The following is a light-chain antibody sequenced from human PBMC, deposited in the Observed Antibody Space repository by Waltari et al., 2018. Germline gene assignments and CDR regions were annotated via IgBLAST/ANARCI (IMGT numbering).Light chain of an antibody. Sequence: QSVLTQPPSVSAAPGPKVTIPCSASSSNIGTHYVSRYQQLPGTAPKLFIYENNKRPPGIPDRFSCSKSGTSATLGITGLQTGDEADYYCGTWDTSLSALIFGGGTKLTVL. V-gene: IGLV1-51*02. J-gene: IGLJ2*01. CDR3: GTWDTSLSALI. CDR1: SSNIGTHY. CDR2: ENN.